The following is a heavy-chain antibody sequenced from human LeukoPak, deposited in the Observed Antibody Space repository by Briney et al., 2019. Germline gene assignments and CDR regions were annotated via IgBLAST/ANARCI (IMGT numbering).Heavy chain of an antibody. Sequence: PSETLSLTCAVYGGSFSGYYWSWIRQPPGKGLEWIGEINHSGSTNYNPSLKSRVTISVDTSKNQFPLKLSSVTAADTAVYYCARVYCSSTSCYAYDYWGQGTLVTVSS. V-gene: IGHV4-34*01. CDR2: INHSGST. D-gene: IGHD2-2*01. CDR3: ARVYCSSTSCYAYDY. CDR1: GGSFSGYY. J-gene: IGHJ4*02.